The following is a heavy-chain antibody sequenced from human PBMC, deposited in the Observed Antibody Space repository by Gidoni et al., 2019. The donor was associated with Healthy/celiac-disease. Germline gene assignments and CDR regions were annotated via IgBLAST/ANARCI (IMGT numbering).Heavy chain of an antibody. Sequence: QVQLQQWGAGLLKPSETLPLTCAVYGGSFSGYYWSWIRQPPGKGLEWIGEINHSGSTNYNPSLKSRVTISVDTSKNQFSLKLSSVTAADTAVYYCARVLYRDGYNRKYYYFDYWGQGTLVTVSS. CDR2: INHSGST. CDR1: GGSFSGYY. CDR3: ARVLYRDGYNRKYYYFDY. J-gene: IGHJ4*02. V-gene: IGHV4-34*01. D-gene: IGHD5-12*01.